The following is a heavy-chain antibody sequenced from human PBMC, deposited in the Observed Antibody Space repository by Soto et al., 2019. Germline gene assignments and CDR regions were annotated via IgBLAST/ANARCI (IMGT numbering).Heavy chain of an antibody. J-gene: IGHJ4*02. CDR2: IYNTGST. CDR1: GVSVNSDNYY. CDR3: AREYSNSPEAFDF. V-gene: IGHV4-61*03. D-gene: IGHD6-6*01. Sequence: SETLSLTCTVSGVSVNSDNYYWSWIRQPPGKGLEWIGHIYNTGSTTYNPSLKSRVTISLDTSRNRFSLSLNPVTAADTAVFYCAREYSNSPEAFDFWGRGTLVTVSS.